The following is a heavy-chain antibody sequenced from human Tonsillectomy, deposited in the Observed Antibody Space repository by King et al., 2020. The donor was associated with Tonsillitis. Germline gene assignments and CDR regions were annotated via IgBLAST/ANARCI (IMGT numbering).Heavy chain of an antibody. CDR2: VRGKPYGGTT. J-gene: IGHJ4*02. V-gene: IGHV3-49*04. Sequence: VQLVESGGDLIQPGRSLRLSCTASGFTFGDYAMSWVRQAPGKGLEWVGFVRGKPYGGTTEYAASVKGRFTISRDDSKSIAYLQMNSLKTEDTAVYYCTRDQEYCSTTSCYAFDHWGQGTLVTVSS. CDR3: TRDQEYCSTTSCYAFDH. D-gene: IGHD2-2*01. CDR1: GFTFGDYA.